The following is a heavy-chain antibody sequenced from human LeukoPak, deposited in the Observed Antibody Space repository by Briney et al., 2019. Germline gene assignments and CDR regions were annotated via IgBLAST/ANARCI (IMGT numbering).Heavy chain of an antibody. Sequence: SETLSLTCAVSGYSISSGYNWGGIRQPPGKGLEWIGGIYHSGSTYYNPSLKSRVTISVDTSKNQFSLKLSSVTAADSALDYYARLPRFCSSTSCYFDYFDYWGQGTLVSVSS. J-gene: IGHJ4*02. V-gene: IGHV4-38-2*01. CDR1: GYSISSGYN. CDR2: IYHSGST. D-gene: IGHD2-2*01. CDR3: ARLPRFCSSTSCYFDYFDY.